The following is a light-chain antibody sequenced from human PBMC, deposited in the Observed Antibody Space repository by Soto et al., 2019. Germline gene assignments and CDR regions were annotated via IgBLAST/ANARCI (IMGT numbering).Light chain of an antibody. Sequence: QSVLTQPASLSGSPGQSITISCTGTSSDVGSYNLVSWYQQYPGKDPRLLIYEASKRPSGVSDRFSASKSGVTASLTISGLQAEDEADYYCSSYVVSYNWVFGGGTKVTVL. V-gene: IGLV2-23*01. CDR1: SSDVGSYNL. CDR2: EAS. CDR3: SSYVVSYNWV. J-gene: IGLJ3*02.